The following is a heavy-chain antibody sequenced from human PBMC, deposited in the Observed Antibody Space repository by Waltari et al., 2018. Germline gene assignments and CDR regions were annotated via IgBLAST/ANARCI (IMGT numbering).Heavy chain of an antibody. CDR2: RKIKAAGGTT. CDR3: TTDRGISVRPLFDR. D-gene: IGHD6-6*01. CDR1: GLSVSNAW. J-gene: IGHJ5*02. Sequence: EVQLAESGGGLVKPGGSLRLSCAISGLSVSNAWMGWVRQAPGKGLGWIVRRKIKAAGGTTDFAAPVKGRFTISIDDSKNTMNLQMNSLKTEDTAVYYCTTDRGISVRPLFDRWGRGTLVTVSS. V-gene: IGHV3-15*01.